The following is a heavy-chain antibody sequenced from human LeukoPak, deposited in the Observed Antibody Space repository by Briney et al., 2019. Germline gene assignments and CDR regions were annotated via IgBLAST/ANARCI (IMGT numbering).Heavy chain of an antibody. CDR3: AKGLITVSNNWFDP. D-gene: IGHD4-11*01. Sequence: GRSLRLSCAASGFTFDDYAMHWVRQAPGKGLEWVSGISWNSGSIGYADSVKGRFTISRDNAKNSLYLQMNSLRAEDTALYYCAKGLITVSNNWFDPWGQGTLVTVS. CDR2: ISWNSGSI. J-gene: IGHJ5*02. V-gene: IGHV3-9*01. CDR1: GFTFDDYA.